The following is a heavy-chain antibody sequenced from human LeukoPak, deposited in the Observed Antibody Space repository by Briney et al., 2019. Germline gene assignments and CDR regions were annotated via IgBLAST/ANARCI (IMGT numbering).Heavy chain of an antibody. Sequence: SETLSLTCTVSGGSISSYYWSWIRQPAGKGLEWIGRIYSSGSTNYSPSLKSRVTMSVDTSKNQFSLKLSSVTAADTAVYYCVREDRVIMVRGVFMPFDPWGQGTRVTVSS. V-gene: IGHV4-4*07. CDR1: GGSISSYY. J-gene: IGHJ5*02. D-gene: IGHD3-10*01. CDR2: IYSSGST. CDR3: VREDRVIMVRGVFMPFDP.